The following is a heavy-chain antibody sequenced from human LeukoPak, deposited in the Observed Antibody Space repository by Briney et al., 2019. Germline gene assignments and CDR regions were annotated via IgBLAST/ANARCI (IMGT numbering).Heavy chain of an antibody. CDR2: INPSGGST. CDR1: GYTFTSYY. Sequence: ASVRVSCKASGYTFTSYYMHWVRQAPGQGLEWMGIINPSGGSTSYAQKFQGRVTMTRDTSTSTVYMELSSLRSEDTAVYYCARGYYYDSSGYYLTDFDYWGQGTLVTVSS. CDR3: ARGYYYDSSGYYLTDFDY. V-gene: IGHV1-46*01. D-gene: IGHD3-22*01. J-gene: IGHJ4*02.